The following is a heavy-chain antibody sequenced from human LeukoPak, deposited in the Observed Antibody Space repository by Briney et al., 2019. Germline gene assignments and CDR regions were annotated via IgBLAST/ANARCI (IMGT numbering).Heavy chain of an antibody. Sequence: PGESLKISCKGSGYSFTSYWIGWVRQMPGQGLEWMGIIYPDDSDTRYSPSFQGQVTISADKSISTAYLQWSSLKASDTTMYYCARERSSQGYFDFWGQGTLVTVSS. CDR2: IYPDDSDT. CDR3: ARERSSQGYFDF. D-gene: IGHD6-6*01. CDR1: GYSFTSYW. J-gene: IGHJ4*02. V-gene: IGHV5-51*01.